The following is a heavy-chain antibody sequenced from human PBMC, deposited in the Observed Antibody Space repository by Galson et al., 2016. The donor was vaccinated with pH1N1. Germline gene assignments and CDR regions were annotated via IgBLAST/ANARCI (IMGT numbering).Heavy chain of an antibody. CDR2: IKENGSEK. D-gene: IGHD3-16*01. CDR1: GFTFSHYW. V-gene: IGHV3-7*01. Sequence: SLRLSCAASGFTFSHYWVSWVRQAPGKGLEWVANIKENGSEKYYLDSVKGRFTISRDNAKHSVSLQLDSLRAEDTAVYYCAGHLFSASESPFEYWGQGALVTVSS. CDR3: AGHLFSASESPFEY. J-gene: IGHJ4*02.